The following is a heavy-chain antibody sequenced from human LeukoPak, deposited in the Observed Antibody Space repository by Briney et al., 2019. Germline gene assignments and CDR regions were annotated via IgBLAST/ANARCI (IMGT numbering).Heavy chain of an antibody. CDR1: GASIRSSSYY. J-gene: IGHJ4*02. V-gene: IGHV4-39*01. CDR2: VYYKGSP. Sequence: SESLSLTCSVSGASIRSSSYYLGWSRQPPGKGLEWIANVYYKGSPSYNPSLKSRVTISMDTSKNQFPLRLNSVTAADTAVYYCSRHPDSWGQGTLVTISS. CDR3: SRHPDS.